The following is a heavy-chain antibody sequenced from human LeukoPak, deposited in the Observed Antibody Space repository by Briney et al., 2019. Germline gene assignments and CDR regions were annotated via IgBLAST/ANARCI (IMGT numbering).Heavy chain of an antibody. Sequence: GGSLRLSCAASGFXFNTYGMHWVRQAPGKGLEWVAVVSYDGSSTYYGDSVKGRFTISRDNSKNTLYLQMNSLRTEDTAVYYCAKRFRGSSGWDFDYWGQGTLVTVSS. V-gene: IGHV3-30*18. J-gene: IGHJ4*02. CDR3: AKRFRGSSGWDFDY. D-gene: IGHD6-19*01. CDR2: VSYDGSST. CDR1: GFXFNTYG.